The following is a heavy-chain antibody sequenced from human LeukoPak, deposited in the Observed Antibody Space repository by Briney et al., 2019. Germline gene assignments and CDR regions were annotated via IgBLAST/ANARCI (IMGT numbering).Heavy chain of an antibody. CDR1: GGSISSGY. Sequence: SETLSLTCTVSGGSISSGYWMWLRQPAGKGLEWIGRIYTSGGTRYNPSLRGRDTMSAVTSKNQFSLKLSSVTAADTAVYYCARGIRVTASLLSVGFHFDDWGQGTLVTVSS. CDR3: ARGIRVTASLLSVGFHFDD. J-gene: IGHJ4*02. CDR2: IYTSGGT. V-gene: IGHV4-4*07. D-gene: IGHD2-21*02.